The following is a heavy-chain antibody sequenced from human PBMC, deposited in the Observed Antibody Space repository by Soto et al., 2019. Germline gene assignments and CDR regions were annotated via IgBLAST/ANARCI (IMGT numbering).Heavy chain of an antibody. CDR1: GYTFIDYY. CDR3: ARPPGYISDWYYFDL. D-gene: IGHD6-19*01. J-gene: IGHJ4*02. V-gene: IGHV1-2*02. Sequence: QVQLVQSGAEVKKPGASVKVSCEASGYTFIDYYMHWVRQAPGQGFEWMGRISPKSGGTNYAQKFQGRVTMTWDTSLNTAYMQLSSLMTEDTAVYYCARPPGYISDWYYFDLWGQGTLVTVSS. CDR2: ISPKSGGT.